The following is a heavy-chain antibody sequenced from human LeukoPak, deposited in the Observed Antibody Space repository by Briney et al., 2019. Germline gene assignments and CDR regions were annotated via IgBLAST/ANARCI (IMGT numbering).Heavy chain of an antibody. J-gene: IGHJ4*02. D-gene: IGHD2-15*01. Sequence: KPSETLSLTCAVSHYSISSGYYWGWIRQPPGKGLEWIGSIYHSGSTYYNPSLKSRVTISVDTSKNQFSLKLSSVTAADTAVYYCARRGTAYCRGGNCYSDKYFDYWGQGTQVTVSS. V-gene: IGHV4-38-2*01. CDR3: ARRGTAYCRGGNCYSDKYFDY. CDR2: IYHSGST. CDR1: HYSISSGYY.